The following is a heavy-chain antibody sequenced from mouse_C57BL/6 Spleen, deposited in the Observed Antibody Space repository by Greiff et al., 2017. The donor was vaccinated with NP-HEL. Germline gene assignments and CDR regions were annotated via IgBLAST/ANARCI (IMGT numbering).Heavy chain of an antibody. V-gene: IGHV1-4*01. CDR2: INTSSGYT. D-gene: IGHD4-1*01. CDR1: GYTFTSYT. J-gene: IGHJ3*01. Sequence: QVQLQQSGAELARPGASVKMSCKASGYTFTSYTMHWVKQRPGQGLEWIGYINTSSGYTKYNQKFKDKATLTADKASTTAYMRLSSLTSEVSAVYYCAGSGTGSWFAYWGPGTLVTVSA. CDR3: AGSGTGSWFAY.